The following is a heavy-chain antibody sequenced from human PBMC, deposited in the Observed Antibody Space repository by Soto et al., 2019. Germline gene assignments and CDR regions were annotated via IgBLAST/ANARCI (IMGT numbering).Heavy chain of an antibody. D-gene: IGHD3-3*01. CDR3: TTGPVTIFGVAYSYGMDV. CDR2: IKSKTDGGTT. V-gene: IGHV3-15*01. J-gene: IGHJ6*02. Sequence: EVQLVESGGGLVKPGGSLRLSCAASGFTFSNAWMSWVRQAPGKGLEWVGRIKSKTDGGTTDYAAPVKGRFTISRDDSKNTLYLQMNSLKTEDTAVYYCTTGPVTIFGVAYSYGMDVWGQGTTVTVSS. CDR1: GFTFSNAW.